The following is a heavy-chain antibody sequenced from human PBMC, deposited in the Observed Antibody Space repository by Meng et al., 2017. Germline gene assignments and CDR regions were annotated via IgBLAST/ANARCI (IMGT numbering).Heavy chain of an antibody. CDR1: GYTFTAYW. CDR3: VRDEDISAAGKLFGDY. D-gene: IGHD6-13*01. CDR2: IDPRSGDT. Sequence: QVQRVQLWAEVKTPGASVKVSCKPSGYTFTAYWLHWVRQAPGQGLDWMGRIDPRSGDTQYAQKFQGRVTMTRDTSISTTYMELSRLRSDDTAVYYCVRDEDISAAGKLFGDYWGQGTLVTVSS. V-gene: IGHV1-2*06. J-gene: IGHJ4*02.